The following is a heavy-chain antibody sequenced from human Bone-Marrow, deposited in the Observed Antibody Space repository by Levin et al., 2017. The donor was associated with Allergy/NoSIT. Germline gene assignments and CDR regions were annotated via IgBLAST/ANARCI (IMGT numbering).Heavy chain of an antibody. J-gene: IGHJ4*02. D-gene: IGHD6-13*01. CDR3: VRRKSLSSSWYESLFDY. V-gene: IGHV5-51*01. CDR1: GYTFTSHW. Sequence: KVSCEVSGYTFTSHWIGWVRQTPGKGLEWMGIIYPGDSDTKYNPSFQGQVTILADKSTSTASLQWSSLKTSDTAIYYCVRRKSLSSSWYESLFDYWGQGTVVTVSS. CDR2: IYPGDSDT.